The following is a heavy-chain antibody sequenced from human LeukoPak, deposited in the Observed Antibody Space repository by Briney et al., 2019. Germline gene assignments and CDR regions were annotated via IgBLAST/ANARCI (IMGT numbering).Heavy chain of an antibody. J-gene: IGHJ4*02. CDR2: ISYDGSNK. CDR1: GFTFSSYG. Sequence: GGSLRLSCADSGFTFSSYGMHWVPQAPGKGLEWVAVISYDGSNKYYADSVKGRFTISRDNSKNTLYLQMNSLRAEDTAVYYCAKSLDSSSVYLWYWGQGTLVTVSS. D-gene: IGHD6-6*01. V-gene: IGHV3-30*18. CDR3: AKSLDSSSVYLWY.